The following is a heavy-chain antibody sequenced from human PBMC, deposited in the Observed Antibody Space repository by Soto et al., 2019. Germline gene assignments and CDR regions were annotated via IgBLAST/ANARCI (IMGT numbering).Heavy chain of an antibody. CDR2: ISGAAHGS. J-gene: IGHJ4*02. CDR1: GFKFADYA. D-gene: IGHD3-22*01. V-gene: IGHV3-23*01. Sequence: GGSLRLSCAGSGFKFADYALAWVRQAPGKGLEWVTSISGAAHGSFTADSVRGRFTVSRDNSKDTLFLQMNNLRAEDTAIYYCAKTPMETVGIHFFDFWGQGPLMTF. CDR3: AKTPMETVGIHFFDF.